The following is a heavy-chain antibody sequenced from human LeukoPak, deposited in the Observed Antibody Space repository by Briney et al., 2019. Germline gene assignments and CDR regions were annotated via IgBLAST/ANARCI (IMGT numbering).Heavy chain of an antibody. V-gene: IGHV3-21*01. D-gene: IGHD6-13*01. Sequence: GGSLRLSCAASGFTFSSYSINWVRQAPGKGLEWVSSISSGSGYIYYADSVKGRFTISRDNAKSSLYLQMNSLRAEDTAVYYCARAGITTTGPLFQHWGQGTLVTVSS. J-gene: IGHJ1*01. CDR2: ISSGSGYI. CDR1: GFTFSSYS. CDR3: ARAGITTTGPLFQH.